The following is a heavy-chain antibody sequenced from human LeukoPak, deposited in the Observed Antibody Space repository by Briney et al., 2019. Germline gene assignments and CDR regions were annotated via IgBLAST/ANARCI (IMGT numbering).Heavy chain of an antibody. V-gene: IGHV3-23*01. CDR2: IAAGGTFT. J-gene: IGHJ4*02. Sequence: GVSLRLSCTASGFTFSSYAMNWVRQAPGKGLEWVSGIAAGGTFTYYADSVKGRFTISRDNFKNTLYLQLNSLRAEDTAVYYCAKYVIQQLRSSGYDYFDYWGQGTLVTVSS. CDR3: AKYVIQQLRSSGYDYFDY. CDR1: GFTFSSYA. D-gene: IGHD5-12*01.